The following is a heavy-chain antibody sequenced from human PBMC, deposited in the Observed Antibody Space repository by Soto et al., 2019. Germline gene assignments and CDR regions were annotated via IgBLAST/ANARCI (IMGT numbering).Heavy chain of an antibody. D-gene: IGHD2-15*01. V-gene: IGHV1-46*01. CDR1: GYTFTSYY. J-gene: IGHJ4*03. CDR3: ARAYCSGVSCYLPGPAV. Sequence: GASVNVSCKASGYTFTSYYMHWVRRAPGQGLEWMGIINPSGGSKSYAQKFQGRVTMTRDTSTSTVYMELSRLRSEDTAVYYCARAYCSGVSCYLPGPAVRGQGTLVTVSS. CDR2: INPSGGSK.